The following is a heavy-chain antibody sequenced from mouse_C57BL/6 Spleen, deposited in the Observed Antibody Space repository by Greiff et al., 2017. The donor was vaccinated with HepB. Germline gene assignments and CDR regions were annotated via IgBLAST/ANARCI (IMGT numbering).Heavy chain of an antibody. D-gene: IGHD1-1*01. CDR1: GYTFTDYY. CDR2: INPNNGGT. V-gene: IGHV1-26*01. J-gene: IGHJ3*01. CDR3: AKDYYGSSSWCAY. Sequence: EVQLQQSGPELVKPGASVKISCKASGYTFTDYYMNWVKQSHGKSLEWIGDINPNNGGTSYNQKFKGKATLTVDKSSSTAYMELRSLTSEDSAGYYCAKDYYGSSSWCAYWGQGTLVTVSA.